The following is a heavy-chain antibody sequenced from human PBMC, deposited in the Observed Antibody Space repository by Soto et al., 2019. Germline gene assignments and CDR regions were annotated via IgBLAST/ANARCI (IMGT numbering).Heavy chain of an antibody. CDR2: IDYSGST. Sequence: QVQLQESGPGLVKPSQTLSLTCTVSGGSIRSSSYYWSWIRQYSGKGLEWIWFIDYSGSTYYNPSIKSRFTISVDTSNNQFSLRLSSVTAADTAMDYCARVTRSEGGDFVQWGQGTQVTVSS. CDR1: GGSIRSSSYY. V-gene: IGHV4-31*03. D-gene: IGHD3-16*01. CDR3: ARVTRSEGGDFVQ. J-gene: IGHJ4*02.